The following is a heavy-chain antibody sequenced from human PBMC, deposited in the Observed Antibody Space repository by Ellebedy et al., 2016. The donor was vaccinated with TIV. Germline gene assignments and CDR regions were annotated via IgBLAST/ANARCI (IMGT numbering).Heavy chain of an antibody. V-gene: IGHV5-51*01. J-gene: IGHJ2*01. CDR2: IYPGDSDT. CDR1: GYSFTTYW. CDR3: ARRSRHGDHTTNWYFDL. D-gene: IGHD4-17*01. Sequence: GESLKISCQGSGYSFTTYWIGWVRQMPGKGLEWMGIIYPGDSDTRYSPSLQGQVTISADKSIPTAYLQWSSLKASDTAMYYCARRSRHGDHTTNWYFDLWGRGTRVTVSS.